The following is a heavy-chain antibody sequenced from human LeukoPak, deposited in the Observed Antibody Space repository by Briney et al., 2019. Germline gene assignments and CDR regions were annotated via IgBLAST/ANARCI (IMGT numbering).Heavy chain of an antibody. J-gene: IGHJ6*03. CDR2: IKQDGSEK. D-gene: IGHD3-3*01. CDR1: GFTFSSYW. Sequence: PGGSLRLSCAASGFTFSSYWMSWVRQAPGKGLEWVANIKQDGSEKYYVHSVKGRFTISRDNAKNSLYLQMNSLRAEDTAVYYCARTYYDFWSGYPNYYYYYYMDVWGKGTTVTVSS. V-gene: IGHV3-7*01. CDR3: ARTYYDFWSGYPNYYYYYYMDV.